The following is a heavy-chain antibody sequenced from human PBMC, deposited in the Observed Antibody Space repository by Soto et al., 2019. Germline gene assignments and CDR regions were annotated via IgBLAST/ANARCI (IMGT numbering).Heavy chain of an antibody. D-gene: IGHD3-22*01. CDR3: ARQSYDSSDYFDY. J-gene: IGHJ4*02. Sequence: QLQLQESGPGLVKPSETLSLSCTVSGDSISSSSYYWGWIRQPPGKGLEWIGSIYYSGSTYYNPSPKIRVTISVDTSRIHFSLKLISVTAADTAVYYCARQSYDSSDYFDYWGQGTLVTVSS. CDR1: GDSISSSSYY. CDR2: IYYSGST. V-gene: IGHV4-39*01.